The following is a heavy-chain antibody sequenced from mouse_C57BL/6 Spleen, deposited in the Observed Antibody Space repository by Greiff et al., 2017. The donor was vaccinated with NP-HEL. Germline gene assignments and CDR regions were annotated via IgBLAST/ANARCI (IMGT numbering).Heavy chain of an antibody. CDR2: IYPGDGDT. V-gene: IGHV1-80*01. Sequence: LQESGAELVKPGASVKISCKASGYAFSSYWMNWVKQRPGKGLEWIGQIYPGDGDTNYNGKFKGKATLTADKSSSTAYMQLSSLTSEDSAVYFCARSLMVTTGYFDYWGQGTTLTVSS. CDR1: GYAFSSYW. CDR3: ARSLMVTTGYFDY. J-gene: IGHJ2*01. D-gene: IGHD2-2*01.